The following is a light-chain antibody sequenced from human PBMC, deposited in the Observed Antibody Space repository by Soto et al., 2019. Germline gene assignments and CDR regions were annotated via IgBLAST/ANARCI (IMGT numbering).Light chain of an antibody. CDR1: QGISSW. CDR2: AAS. J-gene: IGKJ5*01. CDR3: QQLFDSPIT. Sequence: DIQMTQSPSSVSASVVDRVTITFRASQGISSWLAWYQVKPGKAPKLLIYAASTLESGVPSRFSATVSGTEFSLTITSLQPEDFATYYCQQLFDSPITFGQGTRLEIK. V-gene: IGKV1-12*01.